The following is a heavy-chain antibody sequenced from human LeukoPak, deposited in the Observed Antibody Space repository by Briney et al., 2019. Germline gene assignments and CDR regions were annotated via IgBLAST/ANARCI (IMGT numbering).Heavy chain of an antibody. CDR3: ARHRSNWKGPNFDY. V-gene: IGHV4-4*07. CDR1: GGSISSYY. CDR2: IYTSGST. D-gene: IGHD1-1*01. J-gene: IGHJ4*02. Sequence: SETLSLTCTVSGGSISSYYWSWIRQPAGKGLEWIGRIYTSGSTNYNPSLKSRVTMSVDTSKNQFSLKLSSVTAADTAVYYCARHRSNWKGPNFDYWGQGTLVTVSS.